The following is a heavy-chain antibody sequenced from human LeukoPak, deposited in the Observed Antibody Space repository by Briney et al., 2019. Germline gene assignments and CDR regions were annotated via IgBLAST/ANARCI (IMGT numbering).Heavy chain of an antibody. CDR2: INHSGGT. CDR3: ARGDLKYSSSSDYYYYMDV. V-gene: IGHV4-34*01. J-gene: IGHJ6*03. Sequence: PSETLSLTCAVYGGSFSGSYWSWIRQPPGKGLEWIGEINHSGGTNYNPSLKSRVTISVDRSKNQFSLKLSSVTAADTAVYYCARGDLKYSSSSDYYYYMDVWGKGTTVTVSS. D-gene: IGHD6-6*01. CDR1: GGSFSGSY.